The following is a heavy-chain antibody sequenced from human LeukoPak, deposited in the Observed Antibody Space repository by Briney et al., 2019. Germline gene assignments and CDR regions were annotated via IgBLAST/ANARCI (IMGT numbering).Heavy chain of an antibody. D-gene: IGHD2-15*01. CDR3: ASLGPVSLVVVAAIEYYFDY. CDR1: GFTFSSYA. Sequence: GGSLRLSCAASGFTFSSYAMSWVRQAPGKGLEWVSAISGSGGSTYYADSVKGRFTISRDNSKNTLYLQMNSLRAEDTAVYYCASLGPVSLVVVAAIEYYFDYWGQGTLVTVSS. CDR2: ISGSGGST. V-gene: IGHV3-23*01. J-gene: IGHJ4*02.